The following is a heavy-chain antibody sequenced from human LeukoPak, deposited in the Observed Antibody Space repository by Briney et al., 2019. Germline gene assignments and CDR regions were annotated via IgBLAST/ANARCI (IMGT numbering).Heavy chain of an antibody. Sequence: ATVKVSCEASGYTFTNYDINWGRQPTGQGREGLGWRNHHSGSTGYTQRFQGRVTMTRNTSISTAYMELSSQRSEDTAVYYGAKWIDFGSGYCFDYWGQGTLVTVSS. J-gene: IGHJ4*02. V-gene: IGHV1-8*01. CDR2: RNHHSGST. D-gene: IGHD3-3*01. CDR1: GYTFTNYD. CDR3: AKWIDFGSGYCFDY.